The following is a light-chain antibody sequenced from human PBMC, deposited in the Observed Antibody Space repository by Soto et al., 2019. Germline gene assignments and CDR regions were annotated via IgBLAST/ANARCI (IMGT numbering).Light chain of an antibody. Sequence: IVMTQSPATLSVSPGVRATLSCGASQSVSSKLAWYQQRPGQAPRLLIYGASTRATGIPARFSGSGSGTEFTLTISSLQSEDFAVYYCQQYNNWPPITFGQGTRLEIK. CDR3: QQYNNWPPIT. CDR2: GAS. V-gene: IGKV3-15*01. CDR1: QSVSSK. J-gene: IGKJ5*01.